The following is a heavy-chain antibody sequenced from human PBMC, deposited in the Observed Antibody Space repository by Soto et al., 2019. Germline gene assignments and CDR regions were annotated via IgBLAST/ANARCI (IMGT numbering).Heavy chain of an antibody. J-gene: IGHJ4*02. D-gene: IGHD5-12*01. CDR3: ARGQEGIVATH. Sequence: QVQLQQWGAGLLKPSETLSLTCTVNGGSLTGYYWSWIRQPPGKGLEWIGEVKDGGSTNYSPSLRGRYPIPSNTSTYPTALRLNSGTAADAAVDFCARGQEGIVATHWVQGALVAVSS. CDR2: VKDGGST. V-gene: IGHV4-34*01. CDR1: GGSLTGYY.